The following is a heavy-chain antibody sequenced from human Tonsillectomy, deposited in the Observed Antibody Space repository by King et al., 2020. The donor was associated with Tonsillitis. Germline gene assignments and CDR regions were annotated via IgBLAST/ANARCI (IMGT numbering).Heavy chain of an antibody. CDR3: GGYEGGVFDP. CDR1: GGSISGGDYY. V-gene: IGHV4-31*03. CDR2: IYDSENT. Sequence: QLQESGPGLVKPSQTLSLTCTVSGGSISGGDYYWNWIRQHPGKGLAWIGYIYDSENTYYSPSLKSRLTISVDTSKNQFSLKLSSVTAADTAVYYCGGYEGGVFDPWGQGTLVTVSS. D-gene: IGHD2-15*01. J-gene: IGHJ5*02.